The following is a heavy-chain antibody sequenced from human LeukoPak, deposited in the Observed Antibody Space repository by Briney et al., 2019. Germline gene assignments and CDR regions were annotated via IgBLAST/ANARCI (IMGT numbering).Heavy chain of an antibody. Sequence: ETLSLTCTVSGYSISSGYYWGWIRQPPGKGLVWVSRINSDGSSTNYADSVKGRFTISRDNAKNTLYLQMNSLRAEDTAVYYCARWGVDYWGQGTLVTVSS. CDR1: GYSISSGYY. J-gene: IGHJ4*02. V-gene: IGHV3-74*01. CDR2: INSDGSST. D-gene: IGHD3-16*01. CDR3: ARWGVDY.